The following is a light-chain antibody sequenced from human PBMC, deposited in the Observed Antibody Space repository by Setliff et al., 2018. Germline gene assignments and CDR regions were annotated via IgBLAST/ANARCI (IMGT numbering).Light chain of an antibody. V-gene: IGLV2-8*01. CDR1: SSDVGGYNY. CDR2: EVS. J-gene: IGLJ1*01. Sequence: LTQPPSASGSPGQSVTISCTGTSSDVGGYNYVSWYQQHPGKAPKLMIYEVSKRPSGVPDRFSGSKSGNTASLTVSGLQAEDEADYYCSSYAGSSTPYVFGTGTKVTVL. CDR3: SSYAGSSTPYV.